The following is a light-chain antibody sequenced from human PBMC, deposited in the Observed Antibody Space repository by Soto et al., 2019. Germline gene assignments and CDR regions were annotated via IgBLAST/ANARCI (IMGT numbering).Light chain of an antibody. J-gene: IGKJ2*01. Sequence: DIVMTQSPDSLAVSLGERATINCKSSQSFLYSSNNKNYLAWYQQRPGQPPKLLIYWASTRESGVPDRFSGSGSGTDFPLTVASLQAEEVAVYYCQQYESTPPTFGQGTKLEIK. CDR1: QSFLYSSNNKNY. V-gene: IGKV4-1*01. CDR2: WAS. CDR3: QQYESTPPT.